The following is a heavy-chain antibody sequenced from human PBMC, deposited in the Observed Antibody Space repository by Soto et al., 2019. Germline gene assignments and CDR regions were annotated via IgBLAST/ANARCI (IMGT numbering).Heavy chain of an antibody. D-gene: IGHD5-18*01. V-gene: IGHV3-7*03. Sequence: WGSLRLSCAASGFTFSSYWMSWVRQAPGKGLEWVANIKQSGSETYYVDSVKGRFTISRDDAKNALYLQMNTLRAEDTAVYFCARGYSIDYWGQGTLVTVSS. J-gene: IGHJ4*02. CDR2: IKQSGSET. CDR1: GFTFSSYW. CDR3: ARGYSIDY.